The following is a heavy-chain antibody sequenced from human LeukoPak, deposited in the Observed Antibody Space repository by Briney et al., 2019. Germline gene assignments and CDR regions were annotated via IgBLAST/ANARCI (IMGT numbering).Heavy chain of an antibody. D-gene: IGHD3-22*01. J-gene: IGHJ3*02. CDR3: ARGGYYYDSSGYQAFDI. CDR1: GYTFTGYY. Sequence: ASVKVSCKASGYTFTGYYMHWVRQAPGQGLEWMGWINPNSGGTNYAQKFQGRVTMTRDTSISTAYMELSRLRSDDTAVYYCARGGYYYDSSGYQAFDIWGQGTMVTVSS. V-gene: IGHV1-2*02. CDR2: INPNSGGT.